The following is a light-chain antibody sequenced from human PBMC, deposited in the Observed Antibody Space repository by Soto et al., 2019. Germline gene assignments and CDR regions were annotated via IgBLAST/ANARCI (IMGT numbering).Light chain of an antibody. V-gene: IGKV3-15*01. CDR3: QQYNNWPRA. CDR2: RAS. Sequence: EIVMTQSPATLSVSPGERATLSCRASQSDSSNLAWYQQRPGQAPRLLIYRASIRATGIPARFSGSGSGTEFTLTISSLQSEDFAVYYCQQYNNWPRAFGQGAKVEIK. CDR1: QSDSSN. J-gene: IGKJ1*01.